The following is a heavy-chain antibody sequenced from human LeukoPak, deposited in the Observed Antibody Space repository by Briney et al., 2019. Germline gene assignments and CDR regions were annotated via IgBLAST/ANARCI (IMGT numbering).Heavy chain of an antibody. CDR1: GFTFRSYW. CDR3: AREFSSWFSMDY. J-gene: IGHJ4*02. D-gene: IGHD6-13*01. CDR2: INSDGSST. V-gene: IGHV3-74*01. Sequence: GGSLRLSCVTSGFTFRSYWMHWVRQAPGKGLVWVSRINSDGSSTTYADSVKGRFTISRDNAKNTMYLQMNSLRAEDTAVYYCAREFSSWFSMDYWGQGTLVTVSS.